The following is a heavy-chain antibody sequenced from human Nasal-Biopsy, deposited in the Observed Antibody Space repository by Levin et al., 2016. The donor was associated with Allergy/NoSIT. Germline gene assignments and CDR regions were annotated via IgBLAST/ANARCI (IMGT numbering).Heavy chain of an antibody. CDR2: IDTNTGRP. J-gene: IGHJ4*02. D-gene: IGHD3-10*01. CDR3: ARKYHYRSGSDRLDY. CDR1: GYSFFSFS. V-gene: IGHV7-4-1*02. Sequence: ASVKVSCKASGYSFFSFSIIWVRQAPGQGLEWMGWIDTNTGRPTYAQDFIGRFVFSLDVSRDTAYLVISGLQPLDTAVYYCARKYHYRSGSDRLDYWGQGSLVTVSS.